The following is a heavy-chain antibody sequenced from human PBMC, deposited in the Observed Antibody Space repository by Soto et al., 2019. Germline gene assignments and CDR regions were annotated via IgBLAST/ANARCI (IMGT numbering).Heavy chain of an antibody. CDR2: ISSSSSYI. V-gene: IGHV3-21*01. CDR1: GFTFSSYS. J-gene: IGHJ4*02. Sequence: EVQLVESGGSLVKPGGSLRLSCAASGFTFSSYSMNWVRQAPGKGLEWVSSISSSSSYIYYADSVKGRFTISRDNAKNSLYLQMNSLRAEDTAVYYCASMPREYSGYDLGYWGQGTLVTVSS. D-gene: IGHD5-12*01. CDR3: ASMPREYSGYDLGY.